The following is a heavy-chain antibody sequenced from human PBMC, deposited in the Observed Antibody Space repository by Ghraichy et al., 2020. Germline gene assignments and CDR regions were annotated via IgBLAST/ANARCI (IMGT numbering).Heavy chain of an antibody. CDR3: ARMDPAPGYYYGMDV. D-gene: IGHD1-14*01. J-gene: IGHJ6*02. Sequence: SETLSLTCTVSGGSISSYYWSWIRQPPGKGLEWIGYIYYSGSTNYNPSLKSRVTISVDTSKNQFSLKLSSVTAADTAVYYCARMDPAPGYYYGMDVWGQGTTVTVSS. CDR2: IYYSGST. CDR1: GGSISSYY. V-gene: IGHV4-59*01.